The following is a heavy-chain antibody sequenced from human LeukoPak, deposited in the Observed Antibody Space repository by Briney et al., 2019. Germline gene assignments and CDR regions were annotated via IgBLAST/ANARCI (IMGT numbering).Heavy chain of an antibody. Sequence: ASVKVSCKASGGTFNNYAINWVRQAPGQGLEWMGWISAYNGNTNYAQKLQGRVTMTTDTSTSTAYMELRSLRSDDTAVYYCARAYCSSTSCYRLDPWGQGTLVTVSS. V-gene: IGHV1-18*01. CDR1: GGTFNNYA. D-gene: IGHD2-2*01. J-gene: IGHJ5*02. CDR3: ARAYCSSTSCYRLDP. CDR2: ISAYNGNT.